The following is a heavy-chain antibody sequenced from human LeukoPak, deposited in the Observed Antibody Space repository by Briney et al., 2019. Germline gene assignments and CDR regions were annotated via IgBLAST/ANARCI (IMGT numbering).Heavy chain of an antibody. Sequence: PGGSLRLSCSASGFILNNYAMHWVRQAPGKGLESVSSSVGTGGNVYYADSVKGRFTISRDNSKNTLYLQMSSLRADDTAIYYCVKDAYYCSGKGSDYWGQGTLVTVSS. CDR3: VKDAYYCSGKGSDY. D-gene: IGHD3-10*01. CDR1: GFILNNYA. V-gene: IGHV3-64D*09. J-gene: IGHJ4*02. CDR2: SVGTGGNV.